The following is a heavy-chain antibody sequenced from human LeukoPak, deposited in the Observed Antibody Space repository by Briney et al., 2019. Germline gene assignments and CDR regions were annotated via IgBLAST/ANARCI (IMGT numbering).Heavy chain of an antibody. Sequence: SETLSLTCTVSGGSISSYYWSWIRQPPGKGLEWIGYIYYSGSTNYNPSLKSRVTISVDTSKNQFPLKLSSVTAADTAVYYCARYYYYYYGMDVWGQGTTVTVSS. J-gene: IGHJ6*02. CDR1: GGSISSYY. CDR2: IYYSGST. V-gene: IGHV4-59*08. CDR3: ARYYYYYYGMDV.